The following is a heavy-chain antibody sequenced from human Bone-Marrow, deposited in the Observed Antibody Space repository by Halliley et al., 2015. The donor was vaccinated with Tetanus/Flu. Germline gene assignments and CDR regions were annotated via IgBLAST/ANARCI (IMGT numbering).Heavy chain of an antibody. CDR2: IYDRGNT. D-gene: IGHD4-17*01. CDR1: GGSISSYY. J-gene: IGHJ4*02. Sequence: GLVKPSETLSLTCTVSGGSISSYYWSWIRQPPGKGLQWIGYIYDRGNTNYNPSLKSRVSISVDTSKNQVSLSLNSVTAADTAVYYCARDLGFNDYGEDALDYWGQGILVTVSS. CDR3: ARDLGFNDYGEDALDY. V-gene: IGHV4-59*01.